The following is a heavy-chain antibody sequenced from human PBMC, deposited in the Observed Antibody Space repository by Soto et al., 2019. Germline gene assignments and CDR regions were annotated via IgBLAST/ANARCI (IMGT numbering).Heavy chain of an antibody. V-gene: IGHV4-34*01. J-gene: IGHJ3*01. CDR3: ARAWFVVVPAANAHDAFDV. CDR2: INHSGST. D-gene: IGHD2-2*01. Sequence: PSETLSLTCAVYGGSFSGYYWSWIRQPPGKELEWIGEINHSGSTNYNPSLKSRVTISVDTSKNQFSLKLSPVTAADTAVYYCARAWFVVVPAANAHDAFDVWGQGTMVTVSS. CDR1: GGSFSGYY.